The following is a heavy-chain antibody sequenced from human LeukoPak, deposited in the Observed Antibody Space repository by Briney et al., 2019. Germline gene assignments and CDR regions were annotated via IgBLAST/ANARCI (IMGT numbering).Heavy chain of an antibody. J-gene: IGHJ5*02. D-gene: IGHD1-1*01. CDR2: IYSSGST. Sequence: SETLSLTCIVSGGSISSYYWSWIRQPPGKGLEWIGYIYSSGSTKYNPSLKSRVTISVDTSKNQFSLKMSAVTAADTAVYYCARRRYNWNGREVDPWGQGTLVTVSS. CDR3: ARRRYNWNGREVDP. CDR1: GGSISSYY. V-gene: IGHV4-59*12.